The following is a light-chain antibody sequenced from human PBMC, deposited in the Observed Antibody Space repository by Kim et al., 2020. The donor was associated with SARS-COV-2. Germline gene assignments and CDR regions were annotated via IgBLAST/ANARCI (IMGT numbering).Light chain of an antibody. V-gene: IGKV1-9*01. CDR3: QQLNSYPHA. CDR1: QGISSY. Sequence: DIQLTQSPSFLSASVGDRVTITCRASQGISSYLAWYQQKPGKAPKLLIYAASTLQSGVPSRFSGSGSGTEFTLTISSLQPEDFATYYCQQLNSYPHACGQGTKVEI. CDR2: AAS. J-gene: IGKJ2*01.